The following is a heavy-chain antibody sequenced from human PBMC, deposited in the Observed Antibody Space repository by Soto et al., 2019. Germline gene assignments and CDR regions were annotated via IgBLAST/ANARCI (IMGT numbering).Heavy chain of an antibody. CDR3: ARSPRGVGPEDS. CDR1: GFIFNDDF. CDR2: IRDKTNRYTT. V-gene: IGHV3-72*01. D-gene: IGHD3-10*01. J-gene: IGHJ5*01. Sequence: PGGSLRLSCEASGFIFNDDFLDWVRQAPGKGLEWIGRIRDKTNRYTTEYAASVKGRFTISRDDSKKSLYLQMNSLKTEDTAVYYCARSPRGVGPEDSWGHGTLVTVSS.